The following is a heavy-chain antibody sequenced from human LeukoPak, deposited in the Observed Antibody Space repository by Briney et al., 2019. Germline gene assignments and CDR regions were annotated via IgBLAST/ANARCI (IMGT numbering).Heavy chain of an antibody. V-gene: IGHV1-2*06. CDR1: GYTFTGYY. Sequence: ASVKVSCKASGYTFTGYYMHWVQQAPGQGLEWIGRINPNSGGTNYAQKFQGRVTMTRDTSISTAYMELSRLRSDDTAVYYCARGHGLAATIENRYYYYYYYMDVWGKGTTVTVSS. CDR3: ARGHGLAATIENRYYYYYYYMDV. J-gene: IGHJ6*03. D-gene: IGHD2-15*01. CDR2: INPNSGGT.